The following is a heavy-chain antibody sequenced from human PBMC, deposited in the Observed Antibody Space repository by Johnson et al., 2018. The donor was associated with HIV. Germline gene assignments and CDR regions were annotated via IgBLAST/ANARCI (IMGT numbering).Heavy chain of an antibody. V-gene: IGHV3-7*01. CDR1: GFTFSSYA. CDR3: ARAYNFWSGENDAFDI. Sequence: VQLVESGGGVVQPGRSLRLSCAASGFTFSSYAMHWVRQAPGKGLEWVANIKQDGSEKYYVDSVKGRFTISRDNAKNTLYLQMNSLRAEDTAVYYCARAYNFWSGENDAFDIWGQGTMVTVSS. CDR2: IKQDGSEK. D-gene: IGHD3-3*01. J-gene: IGHJ3*02.